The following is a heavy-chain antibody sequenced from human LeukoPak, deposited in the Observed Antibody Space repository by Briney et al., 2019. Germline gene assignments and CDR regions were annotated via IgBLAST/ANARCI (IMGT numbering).Heavy chain of an antibody. Sequence: ASVKVSCKASGYTFTDYYIHWVRQAPGQGLEWMGWINPNSGGTNYAQKFQGRVTLARDTSISTTYMELNWLTSDDTAVYYCAREGMSVTDSWFDPWGQGTLVTVSS. D-gene: IGHD2-21*02. CDR1: GYTFTDYY. J-gene: IGHJ5*02. V-gene: IGHV1-2*02. CDR3: AREGMSVTDSWFDP. CDR2: INPNSGGT.